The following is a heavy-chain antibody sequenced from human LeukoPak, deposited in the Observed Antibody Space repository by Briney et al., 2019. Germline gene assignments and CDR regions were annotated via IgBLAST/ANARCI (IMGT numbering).Heavy chain of an antibody. CDR2: ISSSSSYI. Sequence: AGGSLRLSCAASGFTLSSYSMNWVRQAPGKGLEWVSSISSSSSYIYYADSVKGRFTISRDNAKNSLYLQMNSLRAEDTAVYYCARVRFTMVRGVIYYYGMDVWGQGTTVTVSS. D-gene: IGHD3-10*01. J-gene: IGHJ6*02. V-gene: IGHV3-21*01. CDR3: ARVRFTMVRGVIYYYGMDV. CDR1: GFTLSSYS.